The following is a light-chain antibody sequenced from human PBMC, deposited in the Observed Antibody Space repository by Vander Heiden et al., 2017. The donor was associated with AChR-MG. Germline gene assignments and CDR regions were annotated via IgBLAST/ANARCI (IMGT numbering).Light chain of an antibody. V-gene: IGKV3-20*01. Sequence: EIVLTQSPGTLSLSPWERATLSCRASQTVSSNSLAWYQQKLGQAPRLLIYGASSRAAGIPDRFSGSGSGTDFALTISRLEPEDFAVYYCQHYGGSFTFGQGTKLEIK. CDR2: GAS. CDR3: QHYGGSFT. CDR1: QTVSSNS. J-gene: IGKJ2*01.